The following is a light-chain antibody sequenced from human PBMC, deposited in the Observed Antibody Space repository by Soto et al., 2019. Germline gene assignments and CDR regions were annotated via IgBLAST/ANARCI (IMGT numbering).Light chain of an antibody. CDR3: QQYDNWPPIT. J-gene: IGKJ5*01. CDR1: QSVSSS. Sequence: IVMTQSPATLSVSPGERATLSCRASQSVSSSLAWYQHKPGQAPRLLISGASTRATGIPARFSGSGSGTEFTLSISSLQSEDFAVYYCQQYDNWPPITCGQGTRLEI. V-gene: IGKV3-15*01. CDR2: GAS.